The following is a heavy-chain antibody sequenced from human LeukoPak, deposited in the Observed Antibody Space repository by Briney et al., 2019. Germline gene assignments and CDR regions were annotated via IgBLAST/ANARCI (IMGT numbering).Heavy chain of an antibody. CDR3: ARERRGGDAFDM. Sequence: GGSLRLSCAASGFTFSSYAMTWVRQAPGKGLEWVANIKQDGSDKYYVGSVKGRFTISRDNAKNSLYLQMNSLRAEDTAVYFCARERRGGDAFDMWGQGTVVTVSS. CDR1: GFTFSSYA. D-gene: IGHD3-10*01. CDR2: IKQDGSDK. J-gene: IGHJ3*02. V-gene: IGHV3-7*01.